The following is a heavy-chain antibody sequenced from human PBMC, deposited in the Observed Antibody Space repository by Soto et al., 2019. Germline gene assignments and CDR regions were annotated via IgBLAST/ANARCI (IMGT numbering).Heavy chain of an antibody. J-gene: IGHJ6*02. CDR3: SRGDATKIVVTTYYGMDV. CDR2: IIPVFGTP. D-gene: IGHD3-22*01. CDR1: GGSLSNYG. Sequence: QVQLVQSGAEVKKPGSSVKVSCKASGGSLSNYGISWVRQAPGQGLEWMGAIIPVFGTPNYAQTFQDRVTITADESTTTVYMEVRSLTSEDTAVYYCSRGDATKIVVTTYYGMDVWGQGTTVTVSS. V-gene: IGHV1-69*12.